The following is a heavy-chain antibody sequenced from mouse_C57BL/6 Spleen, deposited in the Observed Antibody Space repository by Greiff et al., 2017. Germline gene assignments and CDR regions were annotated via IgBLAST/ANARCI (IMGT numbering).Heavy chain of an antibody. D-gene: IGHD5-2*01. V-gene: IGHV1-82*01. CDR2: IYPGDGDT. Sequence: QVQLKQSGPELVKPGASVKISCKASGYAFSSSWMNWVKQRPGKGLEWIGRIYPGDGDTNYNGKFKGKATLTADKSSSTAYMQLSSLTSEDSAVYFCARWGNRYFDVWGTGTTVTVSS. J-gene: IGHJ1*03. CDR3: ARWGNRYFDV. CDR1: GYAFSSSW.